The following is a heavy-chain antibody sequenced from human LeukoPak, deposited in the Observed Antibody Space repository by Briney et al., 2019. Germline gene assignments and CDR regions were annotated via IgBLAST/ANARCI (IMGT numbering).Heavy chain of an antibody. CDR3: ATDSSPKITIFGVATFDY. V-gene: IGHV1-24*01. CDR1: GYTLTELS. CDR2: FDPEDGET. D-gene: IGHD3-3*01. Sequence: ASVEVSCKVSGYTLTELSMHWVRQAPGKGLEWMGGFDPEDGETIYAQKFQGRVTMTEDTSTDTAYMELSSLRSEDTAVYYCATDSSPKITIFGVATFDYWGQGTLVTVSS. J-gene: IGHJ4*02.